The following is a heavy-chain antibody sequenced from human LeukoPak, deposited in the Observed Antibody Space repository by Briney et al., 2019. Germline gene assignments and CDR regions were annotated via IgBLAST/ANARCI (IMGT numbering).Heavy chain of an antibody. J-gene: IGHJ5*02. CDR2: IYTSGST. CDR3: ARALIAVAGTNWFDP. D-gene: IGHD6-19*01. V-gene: IGHV4-4*07. CDR1: GGSISSYY. Sequence: SETLSLTCTVSGGSISSYYWSWIRQPAGKGLEWIGRIYTSGSTNYNPSLKSQVTMSVDTSKNQFSLKLSSVTAADTAVYYCARALIAVAGTNWFDPWGQGTLVTVSS.